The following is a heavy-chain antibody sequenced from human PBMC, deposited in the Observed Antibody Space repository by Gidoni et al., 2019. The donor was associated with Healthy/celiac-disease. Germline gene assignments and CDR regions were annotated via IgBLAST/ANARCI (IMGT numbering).Heavy chain of an antibody. V-gene: IGHV1-8*01. CDR3: ARGPLVVRGVKYYYYYYMDV. Sequence: QVQLVQSGAEVKKPGASVKVSCKASGYTFTSYDINWVRQATGQGLEWMGWMNPNSGNTGYAQKFQGRGTMTRNTSISTADMELSSLRSEDTAVYYCARGPLVVRGVKYYYYYYMDVWGKGTTVTVSS. CDR1: GYTFTSYD. D-gene: IGHD3-10*01. CDR2: MNPNSGNT. J-gene: IGHJ6*03.